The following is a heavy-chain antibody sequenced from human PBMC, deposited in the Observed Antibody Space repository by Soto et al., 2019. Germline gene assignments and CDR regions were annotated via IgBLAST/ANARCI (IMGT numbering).Heavy chain of an antibody. J-gene: IGHJ6*02. CDR2: ISSSSSTI. D-gene: IGHD4-17*01. Sequence: SLRLSCAASGFTFSSYSMNWVRQAPGKGLEWVSYISSSSSTIYYADSVKGRFTISRDNAKNSLYLQMNSLRDEDTAVYYCARADYGEYVSYYYGMDVWGQGTTVTVSS. V-gene: IGHV3-48*02. CDR1: GFTFSSYS. CDR3: ARADYGEYVSYYYGMDV.